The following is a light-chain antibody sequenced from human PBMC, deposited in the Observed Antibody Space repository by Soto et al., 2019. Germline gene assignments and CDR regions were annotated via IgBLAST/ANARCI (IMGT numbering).Light chain of an antibody. V-gene: IGLV2-8*01. CDR1: RSDVGGYNF. CDR3: SSYAGSDNVI. Sequence: QSALTQPPSASGSLGQSVTISCTGTRSDVGGYNFGYWYQQHPGNAPRLMIHDVNERPSGVPYRFSGSKSCNTASLTVSGLQAEDDADYDCSSYAGSDNVIFGGGTKLTVL. J-gene: IGLJ2*01. CDR2: DVN.